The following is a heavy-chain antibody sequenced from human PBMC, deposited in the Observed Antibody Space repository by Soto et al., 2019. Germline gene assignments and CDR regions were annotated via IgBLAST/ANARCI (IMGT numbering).Heavy chain of an antibody. V-gene: IGHV3-30-3*01. CDR3: ARGLRDFDWRLPFGY. D-gene: IGHD3-9*01. Sequence: QVQLVESGGGVVQSGGSLRLSCAAPGFTFSIYALHWVRQAPGKGLEWVAVMSPNGNNQYYADSVKGRFTISRDTSKSTLYLQMTSLRPDDTAVYYCARGLRDFDWRLPFGYWGQGTLVTVSS. J-gene: IGHJ4*02. CDR2: MSPNGNNQ. CDR1: GFTFSIYA.